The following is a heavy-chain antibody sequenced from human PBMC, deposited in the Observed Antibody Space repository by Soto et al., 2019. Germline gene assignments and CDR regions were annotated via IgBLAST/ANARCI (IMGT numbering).Heavy chain of an antibody. CDR1: GFTFSSYA. CDR3: ASESEDLTSNFDY. Sequence: GGSLRFSCAASGFTFSSYALSWVRQAPCKGLEWVAFVSDEGSDKFYADSVKGRFTVSRDNAKNSVYLEMNSLSAEDTAVYYCASESEDLTSNFDYWAQGTLVTVSS. CDR2: VSDEGSDK. J-gene: IGHJ4*02. V-gene: IGHV3-30*03.